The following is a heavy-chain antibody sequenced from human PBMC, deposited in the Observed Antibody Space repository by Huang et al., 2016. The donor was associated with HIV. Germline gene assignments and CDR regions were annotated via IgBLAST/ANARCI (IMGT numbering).Heavy chain of an antibody. Sequence: QVQLQESGPGLVKPSETLSLTCTVSGGSINSHYWSWIRQPPGKGLEWIGSVYYSGSTNYNPSLKSRFTISVDTSKTQFSLKLSSVTAADTALYYRAREGLYFYDSSGGYFDLWGRGTLLTVYS. CDR3: AREGLYFYDSSGGYFDL. V-gene: IGHV4-59*11. D-gene: IGHD3-22*01. CDR2: VYYSGST. CDR1: GGSINSHY. J-gene: IGHJ2*01.